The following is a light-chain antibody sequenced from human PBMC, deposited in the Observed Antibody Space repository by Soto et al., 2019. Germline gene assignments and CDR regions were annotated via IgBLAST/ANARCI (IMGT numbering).Light chain of an antibody. CDR2: ATS. Sequence: DIQMTHSPSSLSASVGDRVTITCRASQSISTYLNWYQQKPGRAPKLLIYATSSLQSGVPSRFSGSGSGTDFTLTISGLQSEDFATYYCQQSYTMPRTFGQGTKVDI. V-gene: IGKV1-39*01. CDR1: QSISTY. CDR3: QQSYTMPRT. J-gene: IGKJ1*01.